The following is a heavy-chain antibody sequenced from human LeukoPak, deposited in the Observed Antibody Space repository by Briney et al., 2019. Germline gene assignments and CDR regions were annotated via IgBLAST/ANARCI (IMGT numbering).Heavy chain of an antibody. V-gene: IGHV3-30*18. CDR3: ANFLCSSTSCYGCRDAFDI. D-gene: IGHD2-2*01. J-gene: IGHJ3*02. CDR2: ISYDGSNK. Sequence: GRSLRLSCAASGFTFSSYGMHWVRQAPGKGLEWVAVISYDGSNKYYADSVKGRFTISRDNSKNTLYLQMNSLRAEDTAVYYCANFLCSSTSCYGCRDAFDIWGQGTMVTVSS. CDR1: GFTFSSYG.